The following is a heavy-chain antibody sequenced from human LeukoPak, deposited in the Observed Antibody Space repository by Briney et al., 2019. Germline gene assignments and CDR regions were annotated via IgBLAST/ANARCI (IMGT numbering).Heavy chain of an antibody. CDR3: AKQRYSSGWYFDY. J-gene: IGHJ4*02. CDR2: IFPSGGEI. V-gene: IGHV3-23*01. Sequence: GGSLRLSCEASGFTFSTFAMIWVRQPPGKGLEWVSSIFPSGGEIHYADSVRGRFTISRDNSKSTLSLQMNSLRAEDTAVYYCAKQRYSSGWYFDYWGQGTLVTVSS. D-gene: IGHD6-19*01. CDR1: GFTFSTFA.